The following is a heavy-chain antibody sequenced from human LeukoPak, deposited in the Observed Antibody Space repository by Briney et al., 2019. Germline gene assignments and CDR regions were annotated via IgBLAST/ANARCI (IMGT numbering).Heavy chain of an antibody. J-gene: IGHJ4*02. CDR2: IYSSGST. V-gene: IGHV4-59*13. Sequence: PSETLSLTCTVSGGSISSYYWSWIRQPPGKGLEWIGYIYSSGSTKYSPSLKSRVAISLDTSKNDFSLRLSSVTAADTAVYYCARDRGYGGIFDYWGQGTPVTVYS. CDR1: GGSISSYY. D-gene: IGHD4-23*01. CDR3: ARDRGYGGIFDY.